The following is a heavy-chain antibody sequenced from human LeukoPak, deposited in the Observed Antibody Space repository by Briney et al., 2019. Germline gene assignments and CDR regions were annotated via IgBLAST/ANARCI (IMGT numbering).Heavy chain of an antibody. CDR3: AKEYCSGGSCYRNFDY. Sequence: GGSLRLSCVASGFTFSSYGMHWVRQAPGKGLEWVAVIWYDGSNKYYADSVKGRFTISRDNSKNTLYLQMNSLRAEDTAVYYCAKEYCSGGSCYRNFDYWGQGTLVTVSS. D-gene: IGHD2-15*01. CDR2: IWYDGSNK. J-gene: IGHJ4*02. V-gene: IGHV3-33*06. CDR1: GFTFSSYG.